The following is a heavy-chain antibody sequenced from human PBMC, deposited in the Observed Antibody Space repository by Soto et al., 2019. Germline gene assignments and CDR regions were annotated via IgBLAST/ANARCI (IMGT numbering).Heavy chain of an antibody. Sequence: ASVKVSCKASGGTFSSYTISWVRQAPGQGLEWMGRIIPILGIANYAQKFQGRVTITADKSTSTAYMELSSLRSEYTAVYYCASPPLGELSSGGFDYWGQGTLVTVSS. CDR2: IIPILGIA. CDR1: GGTFSSYT. J-gene: IGHJ4*02. D-gene: IGHD3-16*02. V-gene: IGHV1-69*02. CDR3: ASPPLGELSSGGFDY.